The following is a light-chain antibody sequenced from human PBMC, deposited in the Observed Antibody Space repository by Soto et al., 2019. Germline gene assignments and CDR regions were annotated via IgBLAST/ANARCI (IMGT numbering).Light chain of an antibody. J-gene: IGLJ1*01. Sequence: QSALTQPASVSGSPGQSIAISCTGTSSDVGDYNYVSWYQQHPDKAPKLMIYEVSNRPSGVSSRFSGSKSGDTASLTISGLQAEDEADYYCSSYTSSGTYVFGTGTKLTFL. CDR3: SSYTSSGTYV. CDR2: EVS. CDR1: SSDVGDYNY. V-gene: IGLV2-14*01.